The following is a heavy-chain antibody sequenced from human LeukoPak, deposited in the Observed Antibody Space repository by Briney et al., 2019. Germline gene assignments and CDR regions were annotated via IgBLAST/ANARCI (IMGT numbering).Heavy chain of an antibody. CDR1: GFTFSSYA. CDR2: ISGSGGDT. Sequence: RTGGSLRLSCAASGFTFSSYAMSWVRQAPGKGLEWVSGISGSGGDTYYADSVKGRFTISRDNSKNTLYLQMNSLRAEDTAIYYCAKDVYSSNWSYFDYWGQGTLVTVSS. J-gene: IGHJ4*02. CDR3: AKDVYSSNWSYFDY. V-gene: IGHV3-23*01. D-gene: IGHD6-13*01.